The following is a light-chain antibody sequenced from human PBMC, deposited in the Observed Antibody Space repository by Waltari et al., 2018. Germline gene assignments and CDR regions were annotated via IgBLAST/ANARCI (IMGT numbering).Light chain of an antibody. CDR3: QQYHSTPLT. Sequence: DIVMTQSPDLLSVSLGERATINCKSSQSVLYSSNNKNYVAWYQQKPGQPPKLLMYWAATRGSGVPARFSGSGSRTDFTLTISSLQAEDVSVYFCQQYHSTPLTFGGGTKVEI. CDR1: QSVLYSSNNKNY. J-gene: IGKJ4*01. CDR2: WAA. V-gene: IGKV4-1*01.